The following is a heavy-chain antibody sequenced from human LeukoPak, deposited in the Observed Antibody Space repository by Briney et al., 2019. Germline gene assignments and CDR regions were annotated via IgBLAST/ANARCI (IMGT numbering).Heavy chain of an antibody. J-gene: IGHJ4*02. V-gene: IGHV3-23*01. CDR2: ISGSGGST. CDR3: ANFDFWSGYRLRDC. Sequence: TGGSLRLSCVPSGFTFSGYAMSWVLQAPGKGLEWVTAISGSGGSTYYADSVKGRFTISRDNSKNTLYLQMNSLRAEDTAVYYCANFDFWSGYRLRDCWGQGTLVTDSS. D-gene: IGHD3-3*01. CDR1: GFTFSGYA.